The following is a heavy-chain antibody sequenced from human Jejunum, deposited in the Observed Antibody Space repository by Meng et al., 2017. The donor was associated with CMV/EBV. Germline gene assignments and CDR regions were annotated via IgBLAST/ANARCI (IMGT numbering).Heavy chain of an antibody. V-gene: IGHV4-59*01. J-gene: IGHJ4*02. CDR1: GISFMYYY. D-gene: IGHD3-10*01. CDR2: GSYSGTS. Sequence: SGISFMYYYWSWIRQSPEKGLECIGYGSYSGTSYYTPSLKSRVTVSLDMSKSQFSLTLTSVTPADTAVYFCARDRGGLGKYFDYWGQGSLVTVSS. CDR3: ARDRGGLGKYFDY.